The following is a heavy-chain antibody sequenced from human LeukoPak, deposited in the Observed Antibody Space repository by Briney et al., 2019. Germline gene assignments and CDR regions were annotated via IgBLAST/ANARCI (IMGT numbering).Heavy chain of an antibody. V-gene: IGHV4-59*02. D-gene: IGHD3-10*01. CDR2: IDYSGNT. CDR1: GGSVNSYY. Sequence: SETLSLTCTVSGGSVNSYYWSWIRQPPGKGLEWLGYIDYSGNTNYSPSLQSRLTISVDTSKNQFSLKLSSVTAADTAVYYCARGSSPHDDTMVRGVIVPWMIDYWGQGTLVTVSS. J-gene: IGHJ4*02. CDR3: ARGSSPHDDTMVRGVIVPWMIDY.